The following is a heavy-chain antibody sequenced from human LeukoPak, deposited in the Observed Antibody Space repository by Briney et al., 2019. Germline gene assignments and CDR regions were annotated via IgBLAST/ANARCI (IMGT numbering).Heavy chain of an antibody. CDR1: GFTFSGYW. CDR2: IKQDGSEK. D-gene: IGHD4-11*01. Sequence: GGSLRLSCAASGFTFSGYWMSWVRQAPGKGLEWVANIKQDGSEKYYVDSVKGRFTISRDNAKNSLYLQMNSLRAEDTAVYYCATYSILNAREFRYWGQGTLVTVTS. J-gene: IGHJ1*01. V-gene: IGHV3-7*01. CDR3: ATYSILNAREFRY.